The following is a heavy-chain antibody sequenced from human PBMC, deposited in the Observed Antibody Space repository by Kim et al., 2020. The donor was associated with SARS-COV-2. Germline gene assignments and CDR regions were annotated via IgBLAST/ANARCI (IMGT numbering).Heavy chain of an antibody. CDR1: GFTFSSYG. V-gene: IGHV3-33*01. Sequence: GGSLRLSCAASGFTFSSYGMHWVRQAPGKGLEWVAVIWYDGSNKYYADSVKGRFTISRDYSKNTLYLQMNSLRAEDTAVYYCARDGSVRIFGVVINYYYMDVWGNGTTVTVSS. J-gene: IGHJ6*03. CDR3: ARDGSVRIFGVVINYYYMDV. CDR2: IWYDGSNK. D-gene: IGHD3-3*01.